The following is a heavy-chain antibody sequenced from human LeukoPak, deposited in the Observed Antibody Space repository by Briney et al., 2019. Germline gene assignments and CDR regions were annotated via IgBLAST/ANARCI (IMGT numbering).Heavy chain of an antibody. V-gene: IGHV4-59*01. CDR2: IYDTGST. CDR1: GGSISSYY. CDR3: ARATPWLLPGY. D-gene: IGHD3-22*01. Sequence: TSETLSLTCTVSGGSISSYYWSWVRQPPGRGLEWIGHIYDTGSTNYNPSLESRVTISVDTSKNQFSLRLTSVTAADTAVYFCARATPWLLPGYWGQGTLVTVSS. J-gene: IGHJ4*02.